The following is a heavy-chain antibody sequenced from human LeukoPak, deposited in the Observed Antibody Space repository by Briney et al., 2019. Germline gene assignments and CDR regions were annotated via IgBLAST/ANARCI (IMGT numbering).Heavy chain of an antibody. CDR1: GGCISSYR. V-gene: IGHV4-59*01. CDR3: ARVRAPGY. J-gene: IGHJ4*02. Sequence: PSETLSLNCTFAGGCISSYRWRWIRQPPGKGLEWIGYIYYSGSTNYNPSLKSRVTISVDTSKNQFSLKLSSVTAADTAGYYCARVRAPGYWGRRSLVTVSS. CDR2: IYYSGST.